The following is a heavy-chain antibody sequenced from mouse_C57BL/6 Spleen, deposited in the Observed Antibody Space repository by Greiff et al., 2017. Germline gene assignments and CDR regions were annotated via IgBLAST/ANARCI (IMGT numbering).Heavy chain of an antibody. CDR1: GYTFTSYW. CDR2: IDPSDSET. CDR3: ARGRYSNLWFAY. V-gene: IGHV1-52*01. Sequence: QVQLQQPGAELVRPGSSVKLSCKASGYTFTSYWMHWVKQRPIQGLEWIGNIDPSDSETHYNQKFKDKATLTVDKSSSTAYMQRSSLTSEDSAVYYCARGRYSNLWFAYWGQGTLVTVSA. J-gene: IGHJ3*01. D-gene: IGHD2-5*01.